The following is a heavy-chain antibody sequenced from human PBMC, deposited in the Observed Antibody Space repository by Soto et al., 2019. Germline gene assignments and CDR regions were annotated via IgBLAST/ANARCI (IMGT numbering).Heavy chain of an antibody. CDR2: IYSGST. J-gene: IGHJ4*02. V-gene: IGHV4-38-2*01. CDR3: AKKGYYPSGKINLFDS. D-gene: IGHD3-10*01. Sequence: IRQPPGKGLEWIGSIYSGSTYYNPSLKSRVTISVDTSKNQFSLRLTSVTAADKAMYYCAKKGYYPSGKINLFDSWGQGTLVTVYS.